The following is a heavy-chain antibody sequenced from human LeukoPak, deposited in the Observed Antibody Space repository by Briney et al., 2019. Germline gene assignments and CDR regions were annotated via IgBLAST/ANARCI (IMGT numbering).Heavy chain of an antibody. CDR3: AKGGDCSSTSCSIDY. CDR1: GFTFSSYG. Sequence: GGSLRLSCAASGFTFSSYGMHWVRQAPGKGLEWEAFIRYDGSNKYYADSVRGRFTISRDNSKNTLYLQMNSLRAEDTAVYYCAKGGDCSSTSCSIDYWGQGTLVTVSS. V-gene: IGHV3-30*02. D-gene: IGHD2-2*01. CDR2: IRYDGSNK. J-gene: IGHJ4*02.